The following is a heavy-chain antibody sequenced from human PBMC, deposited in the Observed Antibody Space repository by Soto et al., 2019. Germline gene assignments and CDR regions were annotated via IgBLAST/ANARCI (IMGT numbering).Heavy chain of an antibody. V-gene: IGHV1-18*01. CDR1: GFTLSNYG. CDR2: ISAYNGNT. CDR3: ARPQNDILTDSYTNYFDP. J-gene: IGHJ5*02. D-gene: IGHD3-9*01. Sequence: QVQLVQSGAEVKKPGASVKVSCKASGFTLSNYGITWLRQVPGQGLEWMGWISAYNGNTVHAQEYQGRLTMTTDTSTSTAYMELRSLRPDDTAVYYCARPQNDILTDSYTNYFDPWGQGTLVTVSS.